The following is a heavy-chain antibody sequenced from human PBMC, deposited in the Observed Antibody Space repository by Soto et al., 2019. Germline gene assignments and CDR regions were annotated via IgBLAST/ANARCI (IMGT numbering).Heavy chain of an antibody. Sequence: GGSLRLSCAASGFTFSSYWMSWVRQAPGKGLEWVANIKTDGSEKYYMDSVRGRFTTSGDNARNFFFLQMNSLTGADTAVYYCTRDGSPFALDVWGLGTSVTVSS. V-gene: IGHV3-7*03. J-gene: IGHJ6*02. CDR2: IKTDGSEK. CDR3: TRDGSPFALDV. CDR1: GFTFSSYW.